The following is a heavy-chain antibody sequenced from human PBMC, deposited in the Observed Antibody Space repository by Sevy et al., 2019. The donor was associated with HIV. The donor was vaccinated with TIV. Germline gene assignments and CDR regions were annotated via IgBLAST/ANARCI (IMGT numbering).Heavy chain of an antibody. D-gene: IGHD4-17*01. V-gene: IGHV3-7*01. CDR1: GFTFSSYW. Sequence: GESLKISCAASGFTFSSYWMSWVRQAPGKGLEWVANIKQDGSEKYYVDSAKGRFTISRDNAKNSLYLQMNSLRAEDTAVYYCARDQGGMYGDYEGYYFDYWGQGTLVTVSS. CDR3: ARDQGGMYGDYEGYYFDY. J-gene: IGHJ4*02. CDR2: IKQDGSEK.